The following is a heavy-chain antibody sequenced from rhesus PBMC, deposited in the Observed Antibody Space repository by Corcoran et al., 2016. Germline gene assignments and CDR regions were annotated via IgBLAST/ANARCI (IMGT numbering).Heavy chain of an antibody. Sequence: QVTLKESGPALVKPTQTLTLTCTFSGFSPSTRGMGVGWSRQPPVKALEWLASIYWDEDKYYSPSLKSRLTISKDTSNNQVVLTLTNMGPVDTATYFCAPPPFGYWGQGVLVTVSS. CDR2: IYWDEDK. CDR1: GFSPSTRGMG. CDR3: APPPFGY. J-gene: IGHJ4*01. V-gene: IGHV2S1*01.